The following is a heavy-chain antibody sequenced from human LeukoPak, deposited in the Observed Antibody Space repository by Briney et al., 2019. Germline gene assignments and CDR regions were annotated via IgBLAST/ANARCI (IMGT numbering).Heavy chain of an antibody. CDR3: ARDAGWGYYDL. J-gene: IGHJ4*02. CDR2: IDKHGSGK. CDR1: GFTFSISW. V-gene: IGHV3-7*01. Sequence: PGGSLRLSCVASGFTFSISWVTWVRQAPGKGLEWVANIDKHGSGKYYVDSVKGRFAISRDYASNSVFLQMNSLRAEDTSVYYCARDAGWGYYDLWGQGTPVTVPS. D-gene: IGHD1-26*01.